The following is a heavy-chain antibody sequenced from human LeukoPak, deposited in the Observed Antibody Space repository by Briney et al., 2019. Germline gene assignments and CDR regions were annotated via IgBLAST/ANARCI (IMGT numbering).Heavy chain of an antibody. CDR3: ARFKGSGSYYNDAFDI. D-gene: IGHD3-10*01. Sequence: SVKVSCKASGYIFTAYYMHWVRQAPGQGLEWMGIINPSGGSTSYAQKFQGRVTMTRDTSTSTVYMELSSLRSEDTAVYYCARFKGSGSYYNDAFDIWGQGTMVTVSS. J-gene: IGHJ3*02. CDR1: GYIFTAYY. CDR2: INPSGGST. V-gene: IGHV1-46*01.